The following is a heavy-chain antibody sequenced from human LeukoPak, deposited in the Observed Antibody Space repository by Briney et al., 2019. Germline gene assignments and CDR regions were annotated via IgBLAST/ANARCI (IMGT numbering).Heavy chain of an antibody. CDR1: GGSFSGDY. Sequence: SETLSLTCAVYGGSFSGDYWSWIRQPPGKGLEWIGEINHSGSTNYNPSLKSRVTISVDTSKNQFSLKLSSVTATDTAVYYCASRDTATGLDWGQGTLVTVSS. D-gene: IGHD5-18*01. V-gene: IGHV4-34*01. CDR3: ASRDTATGLD. J-gene: IGHJ4*02. CDR2: INHSGST.